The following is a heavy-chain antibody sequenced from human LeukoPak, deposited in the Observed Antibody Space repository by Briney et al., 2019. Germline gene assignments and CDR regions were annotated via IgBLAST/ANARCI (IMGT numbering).Heavy chain of an antibody. Sequence: PSETLSLTCTVSGGSISSYYWSWIRQPPGKGLEWIGYIYYSGSTNYNPSLKSRVTISVDTSKNQFSLKLSSVTAADTAVYYCAGVTSAAAGYREYFQHWGQGTLVTVSS. D-gene: IGHD6-13*01. V-gene: IGHV4-59*01. CDR1: GGSISSYY. CDR3: AGVTSAAAGYREYFQH. J-gene: IGHJ1*01. CDR2: IYYSGST.